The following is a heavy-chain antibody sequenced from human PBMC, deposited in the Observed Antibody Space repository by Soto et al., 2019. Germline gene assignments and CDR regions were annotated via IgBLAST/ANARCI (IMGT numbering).Heavy chain of an antibody. D-gene: IGHD3-10*01. CDR2: IYWDDDK. CDR1: GFSLSTSGVG. V-gene: IGHV2-5*02. CDR3: AHTAMVRENLKYYYCYMDV. Sequence: SGPTLVNPTQTLTLTCTFSGFSLSTSGVGVGWIRQPPGKALEWLALIYWDDDKRYSPSLKSRLTITKDTSKNQVVLTMTNMDPVDTATYYCAHTAMVRENLKYYYCYMDVWGKGTTVTVSS. J-gene: IGHJ6*03.